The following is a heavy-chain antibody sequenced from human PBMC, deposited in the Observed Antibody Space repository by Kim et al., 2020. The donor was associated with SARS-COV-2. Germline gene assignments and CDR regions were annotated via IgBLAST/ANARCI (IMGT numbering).Heavy chain of an antibody. CDR3: ARVGGSYYFYY. D-gene: IGHD1-26*01. V-gene: IGHV4-31*03. J-gene: IGHJ4*02. CDR1: GGSISSGGYY. Sequence: SETLSLTCTVSGGSISSGGYYWSWIRQHPGEGLEWIGYIYYSGIIYYNPSLKSRVSISVDTSENQFSLKMTSVTAADTAVYHCARVGGSYYFYYWGQGTL. CDR2: IYYSGII.